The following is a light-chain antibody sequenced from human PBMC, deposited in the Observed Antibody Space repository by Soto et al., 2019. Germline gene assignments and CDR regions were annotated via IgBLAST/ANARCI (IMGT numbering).Light chain of an antibody. Sequence: DIQMTQSPSSLSASVGDRVTITCRASRSISSYLNWYQQKPGTAPKLLIYTASNLQSGVPSRFSGSGSGTDFTLTISSLQPEDLGTYFCQQTYSTLRTFGQGTKVEIK. CDR3: QQTYSTLRT. CDR2: TAS. CDR1: RSISSY. V-gene: IGKV1-39*01. J-gene: IGKJ1*01.